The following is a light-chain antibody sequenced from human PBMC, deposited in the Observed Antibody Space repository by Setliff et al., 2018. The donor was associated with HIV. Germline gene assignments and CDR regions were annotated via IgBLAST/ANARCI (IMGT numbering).Light chain of an antibody. CDR1: SSDIGSYNL. J-gene: IGLJ1*01. CDR3: CSYAGSLYV. Sequence: QSALAQPAPVSGSPGQSITISCTGTSSDIGSYNLVSWYQQDPGKAPKLMVYETSKRPSGVSYRFSGSKAGNTASLTISGLQAEDEADYYCCSYAGSLYVFGTGTKGTVL. CDR2: ETS. V-gene: IGLV2-23*01.